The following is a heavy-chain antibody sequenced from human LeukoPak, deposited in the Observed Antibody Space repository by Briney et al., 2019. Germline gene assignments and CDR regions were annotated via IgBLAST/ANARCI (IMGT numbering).Heavy chain of an antibody. Sequence: PSETLSLTCSVSGVSISNYYWTWIRQPPGKGLEWVGYVYYSGNTNYNPSLKSRVTISVDTSKNQFSLKLSSVTAADTAVYYCARHRYYIAVAGYYFDYWGQGTLVTVSS. D-gene: IGHD6-19*01. CDR3: ARHRYYIAVAGYYFDY. CDR1: GVSISNYY. J-gene: IGHJ4*02. CDR2: VYYSGNT. V-gene: IGHV4-59*08.